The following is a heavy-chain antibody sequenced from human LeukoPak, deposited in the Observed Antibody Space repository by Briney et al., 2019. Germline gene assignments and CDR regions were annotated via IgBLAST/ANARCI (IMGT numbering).Heavy chain of an antibody. V-gene: IGHV3-23*01. Sequence: GGSLRLSCAASGFTFSIYGMSWVRQAPGKGLEWVSVISGSGGTTYYADSVKGRFTISRDNSKNTLHLQMNSLRAEDTSLYYCAKGRLDYGDYYVDDWGQGTLVTVSS. CDR2: ISGSGGTT. CDR1: GFTFSIYG. D-gene: IGHD2-21*02. J-gene: IGHJ4*02. CDR3: AKGRLDYGDYYVDD.